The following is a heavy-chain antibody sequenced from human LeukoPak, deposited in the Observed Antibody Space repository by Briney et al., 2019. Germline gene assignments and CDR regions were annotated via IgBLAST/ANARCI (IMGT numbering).Heavy chain of an antibody. CDR2: INAGNGNT. Sequence: ASVKVSCKASGYTFTSYAMHWVRQAPGQRLEWMGWINAGNGNTKYSQKFQGRVTITRDTSASTAYMELSSLRSEDTAVYYCARVQALEDSNSWGERMFDYWGQGTLVTVSS. CDR3: ARVQALEDSNSWGERMFDY. V-gene: IGHV1-3*01. CDR1: GYTFTSYA. J-gene: IGHJ4*02. D-gene: IGHD6-6*01.